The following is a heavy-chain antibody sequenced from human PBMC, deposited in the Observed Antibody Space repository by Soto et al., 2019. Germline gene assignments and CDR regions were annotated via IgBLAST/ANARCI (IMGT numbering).Heavy chain of an antibody. CDR3: ARVAVVYGDS. V-gene: IGHV4-31*03. D-gene: IGHD6-19*01. CDR1: GGSIRNGGYY. Sequence: PSETLSLTCTVSGGSIRNGGYYWTWIRQHPGKGLEWIGYIYYSGSTYYNPSLKSRVTISIDTSKNQFSLKLSSVTAADTAVYYCARVAVVYGDSWGQGTLVTVSS. CDR2: IYYSGST. J-gene: IGHJ4*02.